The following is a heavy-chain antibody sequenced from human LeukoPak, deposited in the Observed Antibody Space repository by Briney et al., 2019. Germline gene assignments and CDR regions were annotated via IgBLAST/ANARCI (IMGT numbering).Heavy chain of an antibody. J-gene: IGHJ5*02. CDR2: FDPEDGET. CDR3: ATLPYCSSTSCYDTNWFDP. Sequence: ASVKVSCKVSGYTLTELSMHWVRQAPGKGLEWMGGFDPEDGETIYAQKFQGRVTMTEDTSTDTAYMELSSLRSEDTAVYYCATLPYCSSTSCYDTNWFDPWGQGTLATVSS. D-gene: IGHD2-2*01. V-gene: IGHV1-24*01. CDR1: GYTLTELS.